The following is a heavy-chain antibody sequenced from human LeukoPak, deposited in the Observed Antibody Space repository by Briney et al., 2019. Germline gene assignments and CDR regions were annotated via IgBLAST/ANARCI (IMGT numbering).Heavy chain of an antibody. V-gene: IGHV4-39*07. J-gene: IGHJ4*02. Sequence: SETLSLTCTVSGGSISSSRYFWGWIRQPPGKGLEWIGSISYTGSTYYNPSLKSRVIISVDTSKNQFSLKLSSVTAADTAVYYCAKEFSSGWRRGVFDYWGQGTLVTVSS. CDR2: ISYTGST. CDR1: GGSISSSRYF. CDR3: AKEFSSGWRRGVFDY. D-gene: IGHD6-19*01.